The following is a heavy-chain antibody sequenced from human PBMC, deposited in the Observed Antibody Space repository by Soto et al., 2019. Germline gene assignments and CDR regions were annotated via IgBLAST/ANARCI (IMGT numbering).Heavy chain of an antibody. CDR2: INPNSGGT. Sequence: ASVKVSCKASGCTFTGYYMHWVRQAPGQGLEWMGWINPNSGGTNYAQKFQGRVTMTRDTSISTAYMELSRLRSDDTAVYYCAATVTTGDYYVMDVWAQGTTVTVSS. CDR3: AATVTTGDYYVMDV. V-gene: IGHV1-2*02. D-gene: IGHD4-4*01. CDR1: GCTFTGYY. J-gene: IGHJ6*02.